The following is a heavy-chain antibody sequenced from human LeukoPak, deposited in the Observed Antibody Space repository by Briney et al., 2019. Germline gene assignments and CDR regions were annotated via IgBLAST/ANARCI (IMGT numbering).Heavy chain of an antibody. CDR3: ASREDYARSRYFDY. Sequence: SETLSLTCAVYGGSFSDYYWSWIRQPPGNGLEWIGEINHSGSTNYNPSLKSRVTISVDTSKNQFSLKLSPVTAADTAVYYCASREDYARSRYFDYWGQGTLVTVSS. CDR1: GGSFSDYY. J-gene: IGHJ4*02. CDR2: INHSGST. V-gene: IGHV4-34*01. D-gene: IGHD4-17*01.